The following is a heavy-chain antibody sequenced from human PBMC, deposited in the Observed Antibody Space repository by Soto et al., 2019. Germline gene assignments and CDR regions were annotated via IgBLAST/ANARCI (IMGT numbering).Heavy chain of an antibody. D-gene: IGHD3-22*01. V-gene: IGHV6-1*01. CDR3: AREFPHYESSDSYFEY. CDR1: VYSVSGNSAA. J-gene: IGHJ4*02. Sequence: SQTLSLTCAISVYSVSGNSAAWNWISQSPSRGLEWLGRTYYRSKWYNDYSVSVKSRITVTPDTSKNQFSLHLKSVTPEDTAVYYCAREFPHYESSDSYFEYWGQRALGNVSS. CDR2: TYYRSKWYN.